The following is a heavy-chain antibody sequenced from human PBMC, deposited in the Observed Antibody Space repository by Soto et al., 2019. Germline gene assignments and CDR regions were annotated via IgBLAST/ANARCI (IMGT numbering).Heavy chain of an antibody. Sequence: GASVKVSCKASGGTFSSYAISWVRQAPGQGLEWMGGIIPIFGTANYAQKFQGRVTITADDSTSTAYMELSSLRSEDTAVYYCARGGYCSGGSCYDWFDPWGQGNLVTVSS. J-gene: IGHJ5*02. CDR2: IIPIFGTA. CDR1: GGTFSSYA. CDR3: ARGGYCSGGSCYDWFDP. V-gene: IGHV1-69*13. D-gene: IGHD2-15*01.